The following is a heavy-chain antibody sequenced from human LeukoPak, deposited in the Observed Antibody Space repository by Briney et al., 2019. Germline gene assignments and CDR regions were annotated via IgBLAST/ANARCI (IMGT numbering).Heavy chain of an antibody. V-gene: IGHV5-51*01. D-gene: IGHD5-18*01. CDR2: IYPGDSDT. Sequence: GESLKISCKGSGYSFTSYWIAWVRQMPGKGLEWMGIIYPGDSDTRYSPSFQGQVTISADKAISTAYLQWNSLKAPDTAMYYCARPGQRGYNSNFDYWGQGTLVTVSS. CDR3: ARPGQRGYNSNFDY. CDR1: GYSFTSYW. J-gene: IGHJ4*02.